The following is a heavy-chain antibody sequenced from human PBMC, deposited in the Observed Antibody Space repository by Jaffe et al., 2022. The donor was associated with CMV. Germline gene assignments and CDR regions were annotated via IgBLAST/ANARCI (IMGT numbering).Heavy chain of an antibody. V-gene: IGHV3-23*01. D-gene: IGHD2-15*01. CDR1: GFTFTDHV. CDR3: AKGPFSEHLLFYFEN. Sequence: EVQLLDSGGGLVQPGGSLRLSCVASGFTFTDHVMSWVRQTPGKGLECIASIGAGGFNRFYADSVKGRFTVSRDNSKNTLSLQMNILRAEDTAVYYCAKGPFSEHLLFYFENWGQGTLVTVSS. J-gene: IGHJ4*02. CDR2: IGAGGFNR.